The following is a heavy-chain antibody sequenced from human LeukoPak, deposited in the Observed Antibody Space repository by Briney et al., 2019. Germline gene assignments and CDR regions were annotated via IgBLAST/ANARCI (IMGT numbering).Heavy chain of an antibody. CDR3: AESYYGPGSYYNPAEYFQH. Sequence: VASVKVSCKASGGTFSSYAISWVRQAPGQGLEWMGGIIPIFGTANYAQKFQGRVTITADKSTSTAYMELSSLRSEDTAVYYCAESYYGPGSYYNPAEYFQHWGQGTLVTVSS. CDR1: GGTFSSYA. D-gene: IGHD3-10*01. CDR2: IIPIFGTA. J-gene: IGHJ1*01. V-gene: IGHV1-69*06.